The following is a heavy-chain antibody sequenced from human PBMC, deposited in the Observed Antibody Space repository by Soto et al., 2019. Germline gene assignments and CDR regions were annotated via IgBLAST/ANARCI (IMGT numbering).Heavy chain of an antibody. CDR2: IYYSGST. D-gene: IGHD3-10*01. CDR3: ARVDSGGYYGMDV. V-gene: IGHV4-59*01. Sequence: SETLSLTCTVSGGSISSYYWSWIRQPPGKGLERIGYIYYSGSTNYNPSLKSRVTISVDTSKNQFSLKLSSVTAADTAVYYCARVDSGGYYGMDVWGQGTTVTVSS. J-gene: IGHJ6*02. CDR1: GGSISSYY.